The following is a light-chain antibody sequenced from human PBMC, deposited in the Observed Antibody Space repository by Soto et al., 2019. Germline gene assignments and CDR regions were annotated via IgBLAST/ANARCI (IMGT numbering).Light chain of an antibody. CDR1: QSVSSN. CDR3: QQYDSWPPLFT. CDR2: GTS. Sequence: EIIMTPSPATLSVSPGERATLSCRASQSVSSNLAWYRQRPGQAPRLLIYGTSTRATGIPDRFSGSGSGTEFTLTISSLQSEDFAVYYCQQYDSWPPLFTFGPGTKVDLK. V-gene: IGKV3-15*01. J-gene: IGKJ3*01.